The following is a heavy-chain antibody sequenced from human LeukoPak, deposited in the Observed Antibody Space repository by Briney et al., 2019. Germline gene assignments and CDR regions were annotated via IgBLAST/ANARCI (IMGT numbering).Heavy chain of an antibody. D-gene: IGHD5-12*01. V-gene: IGHV4-39*07. CDR3: ARHVGQVATFLYYNYMDV. Sequence: SETLSLTCTVSGGSISSSSYYWGWIRQPPGKGLEWIGSIYYSGSTYYNPSLKSRVTISVDTSKNQFSLKLSSVTAADTAVYYCARHVGQVATFLYYNYMDVWGKGTTVTVSS. J-gene: IGHJ6*03. CDR1: GGSISSSSYY. CDR2: IYYSGST.